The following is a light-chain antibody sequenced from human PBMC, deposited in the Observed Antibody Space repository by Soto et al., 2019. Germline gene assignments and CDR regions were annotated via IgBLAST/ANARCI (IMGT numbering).Light chain of an antibody. Sequence: EIVMTQSPATLSVSPGERATLSCRASQSVSSNLAWYQQKPGQAPRLLIYGASTRATGIPARFSGSGSGTEFTLTISSLQSEDFAVYCCQQYNNWPRGTFGPGTKVDIK. CDR3: QQYNNWPRGT. CDR2: GAS. J-gene: IGKJ3*01. V-gene: IGKV3-15*01. CDR1: QSVSSN.